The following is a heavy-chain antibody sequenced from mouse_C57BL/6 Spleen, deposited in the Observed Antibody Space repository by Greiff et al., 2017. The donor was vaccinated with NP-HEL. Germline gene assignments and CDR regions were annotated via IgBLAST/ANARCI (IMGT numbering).Heavy chain of an antibody. Sequence: DVQLQESGPELVKPGASVKIPCKASGYTFTDYNMDWVKQSHGKSLEWIGDINPNNGGTIYNQKFKGKATLTGDTSSSTAYRELRSLTSEDTAVYYCARRSYYGSSYWYFDVWGTGTTVTVSS. CDR2: INPNNGGT. V-gene: IGHV1-18*01. J-gene: IGHJ1*03. CDR1: GYTFTDYN. D-gene: IGHD1-1*01. CDR3: ARRSYYGSSYWYFDV.